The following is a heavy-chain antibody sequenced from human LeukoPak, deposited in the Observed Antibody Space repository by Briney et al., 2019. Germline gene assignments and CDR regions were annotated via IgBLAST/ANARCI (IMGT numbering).Heavy chain of an antibody. V-gene: IGHV3-7*01. D-gene: IGHD2-2*02. CDR3: ARDPSSTSCYTCYYYMDV. CDR1: GFTFSSYW. CDR2: IKQDGSEK. Sequence: GGSLRLSCAASGFTFSSYWMSWVRQAPGKGLEWVANIKQDGSEKYYVDSVKGRFTISRDNAKNSLYLQMNSLRAEDTAVYYCARDPSSTSCYTCYYYMDVWGKGTTVTVSS. J-gene: IGHJ6*03.